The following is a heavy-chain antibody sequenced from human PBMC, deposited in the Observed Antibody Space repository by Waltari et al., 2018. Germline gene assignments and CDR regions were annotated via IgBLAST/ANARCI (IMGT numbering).Heavy chain of an antibody. CDR3: ARGDSRSWYFYY. D-gene: IGHD6-13*01. J-gene: IGHJ4*02. CDR2: IYYSGST. Sequence: QVQLQESGPGLVKPSQTLSLTCTVSGGSISSGGYYWSWIRQHPGQGLEWLGYIYYSGSTFYNPSLMRRVTISVDTSKNQFSLKLSSATAADTAVYYCARGDSRSWYFYYWGQGTLVTVSS. CDR1: GGSISSGGYY. V-gene: IGHV4-31*03.